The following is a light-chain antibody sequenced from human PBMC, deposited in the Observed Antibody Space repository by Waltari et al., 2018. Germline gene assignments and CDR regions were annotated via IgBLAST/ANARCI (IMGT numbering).Light chain of an antibody. CDR2: TLS. V-gene: IGKV2-40*01. Sequence: DIVMTQTPPPLSATPAVPASISCRLSRSLLDSDDGNSNLDWYLQKPGQAPQLLIYTLSYRASGVPVRFSGSGSDTDFTLKITRVEAEDVGLYYCMQRIEFPFTFGPGTKVDIK. CDR3: MQRIEFPFT. CDR1: RSLLDSDDGNSN. J-gene: IGKJ3*01.